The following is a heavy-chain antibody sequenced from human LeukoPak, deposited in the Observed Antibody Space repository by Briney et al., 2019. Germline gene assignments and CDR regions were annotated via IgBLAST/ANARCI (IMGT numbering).Heavy chain of an antibody. CDR1: GFTFSSYA. CDR2: ISYDGSNK. Sequence: RRSLRLSCAASGFTFSSYAMHWVRQAPGKGLEWVAVISYDGSNKYYADSVKGRFTISRDNSKNTLYLQMNSLRAEDTAVYYCARDYYDSSGFDYWGQGTLVTVSS. V-gene: IGHV3-30-3*01. J-gene: IGHJ4*02. D-gene: IGHD3-22*01. CDR3: ARDYYDSSGFDY.